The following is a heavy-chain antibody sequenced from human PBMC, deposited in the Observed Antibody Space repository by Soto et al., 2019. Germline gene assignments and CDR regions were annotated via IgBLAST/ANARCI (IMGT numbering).Heavy chain of an antibody. CDR1: GFTFNIYA. CDR2: INSNGDNT. J-gene: IGHJ5*02. D-gene: IGHD7-27*01. V-gene: IGHV3-23*01. Sequence: EVQLLESGGGLVQPGGSLRLSCAASGFTFNIYAMTWVRRAPGKGLEWVSGINSNGDNTYYAGSVKGRFTVSRDNSKSTLYLQMNGLRAEDTALYYCARGVPGWFDPWGQGALVTVSS. CDR3: ARGVPGWFDP.